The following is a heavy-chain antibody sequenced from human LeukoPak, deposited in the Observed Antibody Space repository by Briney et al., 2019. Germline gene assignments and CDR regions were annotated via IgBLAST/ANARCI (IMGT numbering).Heavy chain of an antibody. CDR3: ARVGSSGWYALYYFDY. CDR1: GGSVSSYY. D-gene: IGHD6-19*01. CDR2: IYYSGST. J-gene: IGHJ4*02. Sequence: SETLSLNCTVSGGSVSSYYWSWIRQPPGKGLVWIGYIYYSGSTNYNPSLKSRVTISVDTSKNQFSLKLSSVTAADTAVYYCARVGSSGWYALYYFDYWGQGTLVTVSS. V-gene: IGHV4-59*02.